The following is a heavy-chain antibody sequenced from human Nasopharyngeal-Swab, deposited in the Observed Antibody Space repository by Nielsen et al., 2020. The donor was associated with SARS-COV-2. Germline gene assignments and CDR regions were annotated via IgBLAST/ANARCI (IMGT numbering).Heavy chain of an antibody. V-gene: IGHV3-30*04. CDR2: ISYDGSNK. CDR3: ASSPGIAAPTGMDV. CDR1: GFTFSSYA. D-gene: IGHD6-13*01. Sequence: GESLKISCAASGFTFSSYALHWVRPAPGKGLEWVAVISYDGSNKYYADSVKGRFTISRDNSKNTLYLQMNSLRAEDTAVYYCASSPGIAAPTGMDVWGQGTTVTVS. J-gene: IGHJ6*02.